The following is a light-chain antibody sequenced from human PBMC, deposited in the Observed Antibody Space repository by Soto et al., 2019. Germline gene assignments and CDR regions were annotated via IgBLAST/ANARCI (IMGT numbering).Light chain of an antibody. V-gene: IGKV3-15*01. CDR2: GAS. CDR3: QQYNNWPRT. Sequence: EIVMMQSPATLSVSPGDRATLSCRASESVSANLAWYQQKPGQAPSLLIIGASTRATGIPARFRGSGSGTEFTLTISSLQSEDFAVYYCQQYNNWPRTFGQGTKVEIK. CDR1: ESVSAN. J-gene: IGKJ1*01.